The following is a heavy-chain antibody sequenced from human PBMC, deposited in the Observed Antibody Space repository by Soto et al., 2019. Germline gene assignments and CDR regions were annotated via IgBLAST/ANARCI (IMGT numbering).Heavy chain of an antibody. CDR1: GGSITSNW. D-gene: IGHD2-21*01. CDR3: ARHIAVSGTRGFDH. V-gene: IGHV4-4*02. CDR2: IFHTGSA. Sequence: QVQLQESGPGLMKPSGTLSLTCSVSGGSITSNWWRWVRQPPGKGLEWIAEIFHTGSANYNPSLMGRLTISTDKSRNHLSLNLNSVTAADTAVYYCARHIAVSGTRGFDHWGQGTLVTVSS. J-gene: IGHJ4*02.